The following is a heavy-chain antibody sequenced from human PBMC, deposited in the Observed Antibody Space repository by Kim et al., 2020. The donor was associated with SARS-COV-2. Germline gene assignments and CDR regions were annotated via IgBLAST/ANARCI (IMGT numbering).Heavy chain of an antibody. CDR1: GYTFTNYA. CDR3: TRDIHLLEWSLNAFN. CDR2: INTNTGHP. V-gene: IGHV7-4-1*02. J-gene: IGHJ4*02. D-gene: IGHD3-3*01. Sequence: ASVKVSCKASGYTFTNYAMNWVRQAPGQGLEWMGWINTNTGHPTYAQGFTGRFVFSLDNTVSTAYLQISSLKTEDTAVYYCTRDIHLLEWSLNAFNWGQGTLVTVSS.